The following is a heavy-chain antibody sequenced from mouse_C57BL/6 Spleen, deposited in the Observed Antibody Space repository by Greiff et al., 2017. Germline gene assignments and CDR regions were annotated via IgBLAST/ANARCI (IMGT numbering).Heavy chain of an antibody. CDR2: IYPGDGDT. V-gene: IGHV1-82*01. Sequence: QVQLQQSGPELVKPGASVKISCKASGYAFSSSWMNWVKQRPGKGLEWIGRIYPGDGDTNYNGKFKGKDTLTADKSSSTAYMQLSSLTSEDSAVYFCARERDGSYAMDYWGQGTSVTVSS. D-gene: IGHD2-3*01. J-gene: IGHJ4*01. CDR3: ARERDGSYAMDY. CDR1: GYAFSSSW.